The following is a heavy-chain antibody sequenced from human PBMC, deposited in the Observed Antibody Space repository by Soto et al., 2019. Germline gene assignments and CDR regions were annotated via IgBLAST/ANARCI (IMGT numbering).Heavy chain of an antibody. J-gene: IGHJ4*02. CDR1: GFTFSSYG. D-gene: IGHD3-9*01. Sequence: PGGSLRLSCAASGFTFSSYGMHWVRQAPGKGLEWVAVISYDGSNKYYADSVKGRFTISRDNSKNTLYLQMNSLRAEDTAVYYCAKILSRYFDWPTQYYFDYWGQGTLVTVSS. CDR2: ISYDGSNK. CDR3: AKILSRYFDWPTQYYFDY. V-gene: IGHV3-30*18.